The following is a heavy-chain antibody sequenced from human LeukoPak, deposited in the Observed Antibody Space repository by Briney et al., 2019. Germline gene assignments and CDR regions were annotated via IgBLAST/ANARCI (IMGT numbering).Heavy chain of an antibody. J-gene: IGHJ4*02. CDR1: GGSISSGGYY. CDR3: VRARDYGGNLDYFDY. CDR2: IYYSGST. V-gene: IGHV4-31*03. Sequence: PSQTLSLTCTVSGGSISSGGYYWSWIRQHPGKGLEWIGYIYYSGSTYYNPSLKSRVTISVDTSKNQFSLKLSSVTAADTAVYYCVRARDYGGNLDYFDYWGQGTLVTVSS. D-gene: IGHD4-23*01.